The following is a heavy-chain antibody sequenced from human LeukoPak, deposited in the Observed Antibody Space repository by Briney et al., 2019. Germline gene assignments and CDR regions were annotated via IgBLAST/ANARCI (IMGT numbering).Heavy chain of an antibody. J-gene: IGHJ4*02. V-gene: IGHV3-7*01. CDR1: GFTFSTYW. CDR3: ARDPYGDYSFDY. D-gene: IGHD4-17*01. Sequence: PGGSLRLSCAVSGFTFSTYWMTWVRQAPGKGLEWVANINQDGSEEYYVDSVKGRFTISRDNAKNSLYLQMNSLRAEDTAVYYCARDPYGDYSFDYWGQGTLVTVSS. CDR2: INQDGSEE.